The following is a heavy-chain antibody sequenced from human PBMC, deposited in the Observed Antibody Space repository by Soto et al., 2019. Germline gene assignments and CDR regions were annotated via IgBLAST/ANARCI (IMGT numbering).Heavy chain of an antibody. CDR2: ISYDGSNK. V-gene: IGHV3-30*18. D-gene: IGHD3-16*02. CDR3: AKGVWGGDCFSFDVFDI. Sequence: GGSLRLSCAASGFTFSSYGMHWVRRAPGKGLEWVAVISYDGSNKYYADSVKGRFTISRDNSKNTLYLQMNSLRAEDTAVYYCAKGVWGGDCFSFDVFDIWGKGTMFTV. J-gene: IGHJ3*02. CDR1: GFTFSSYG.